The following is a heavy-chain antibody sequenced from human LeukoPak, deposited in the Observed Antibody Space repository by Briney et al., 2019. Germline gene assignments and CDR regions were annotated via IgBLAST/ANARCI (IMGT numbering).Heavy chain of an antibody. V-gene: IGHV3-15*01. D-gene: IGHD1-26*01. CDR1: GFTFSSYW. CDR3: TTDRPVGATTPPFDY. CDR2: IKSKTDGGTT. Sequence: GGSLRLSCAASGFTFSSYWMSWVRQAPGKGLEWVGRIKSKTDGGTTDYAAPVKGRFTISRDDSKNTLYLQMNSLKTEDTAVYYCTTDRPVGATTPPFDYWGQGTLVTVSS. J-gene: IGHJ4*02.